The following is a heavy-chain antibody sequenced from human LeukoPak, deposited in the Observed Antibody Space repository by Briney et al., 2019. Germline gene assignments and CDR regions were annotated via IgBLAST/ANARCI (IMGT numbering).Heavy chain of an antibody. J-gene: IGHJ4*02. Sequence: SGGSLRLSCAASGFTFSSYAMSWVRQAPGKGLEWVSGISGSGGSTYYADSVKGRFTISRDNSKNRLYLQMNSLRAEDTAVYYCAKRPRGNYLDPFDYWGQGTLVTVPS. D-gene: IGHD3-10*01. V-gene: IGHV3-23*01. CDR3: AKRPRGNYLDPFDY. CDR1: GFTFSSYA. CDR2: ISGSGGST.